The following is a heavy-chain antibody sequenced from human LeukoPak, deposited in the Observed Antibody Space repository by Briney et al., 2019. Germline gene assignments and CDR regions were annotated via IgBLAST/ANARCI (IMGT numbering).Heavy chain of an antibody. J-gene: IGHJ4*02. CDR3: AKEDLGRTFDY. CDR2: ISGSGGST. CDR1: GFTFTSYD. V-gene: IGHV3-23*01. D-gene: IGHD7-27*01. Sequence: PGGSLRPSCAASGFTFTSYDMSWVRQAPGKGLEWVSSISGSGGSTYYADSVKGRFTISRDNSKNTLYLQMNSLRAEDTAVYYCAKEDLGRTFDYWGQGTLVTVSS.